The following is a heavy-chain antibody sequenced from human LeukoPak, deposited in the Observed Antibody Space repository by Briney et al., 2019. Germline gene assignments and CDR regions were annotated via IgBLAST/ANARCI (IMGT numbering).Heavy chain of an antibody. J-gene: IGHJ4*02. CDR1: GFTFSNCA. Sequence: GGSLRLSCAGSGFTFSNCAMSWVRQAPGKGLKWVSSISGSGGTTYYADSVKGRFTISRDNSKKTLYLQMNSLRAEDTAVYHCAKGFYGSGSSDYWGQGTLVTVSS. V-gene: IGHV3-23*01. D-gene: IGHD3-10*01. CDR2: ISGSGGTT. CDR3: AKGFYGSGSSDY.